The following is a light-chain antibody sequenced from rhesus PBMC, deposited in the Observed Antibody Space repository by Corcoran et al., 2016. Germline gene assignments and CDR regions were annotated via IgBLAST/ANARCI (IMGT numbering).Light chain of an antibody. V-gene: IGKV1-25*01. Sequence: DIQMTQSPSFLSASVGDRVTITCRASQGITNDLAWYQQKPGETPKLLIYEASTLQSGIPSRFSGSGAGTDFTLTSNSPQPEDFATYYCQHYYTPPCSFGQGTKVEIK. J-gene: IGKJ2*01. CDR2: EAS. CDR3: QHYYTPPCS. CDR1: QGITND.